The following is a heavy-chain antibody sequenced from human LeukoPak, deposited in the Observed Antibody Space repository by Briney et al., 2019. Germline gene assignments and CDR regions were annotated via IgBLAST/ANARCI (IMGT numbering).Heavy chain of an antibody. J-gene: IGHJ5*02. Sequence: PSETLSLTCTVSGGSISSYYWIWIRQPPGEGLEWIGYIYYSGSTNYNPSLKSRVTISVDTSKNQFSLKLSSVTAADTAVYYCARGWLGGGNWFDPWGQGTLVTVSS. V-gene: IGHV4-59*01. D-gene: IGHD3-10*01. CDR3: ARGWLGGGNWFDP. CDR2: IYYSGST. CDR1: GGSISSYY.